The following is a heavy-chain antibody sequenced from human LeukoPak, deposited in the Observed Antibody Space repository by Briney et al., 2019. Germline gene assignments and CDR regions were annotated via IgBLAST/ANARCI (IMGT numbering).Heavy chain of an antibody. D-gene: IGHD2-2*02. Sequence: PGGSLTLSCAASGFTFSSYAMSWVREAPARGLEWVSSLRGNGDTFYADSVKGRFTISRDNSENTLYLQMNSLRAEDTAVYYCASRAHRSTTNCYTQYWGQGTLVTVSS. J-gene: IGHJ4*02. V-gene: IGHV3-23*01. CDR2: LRGNGDT. CDR1: GFTFSSYA. CDR3: ASRAHRSTTNCYTQY.